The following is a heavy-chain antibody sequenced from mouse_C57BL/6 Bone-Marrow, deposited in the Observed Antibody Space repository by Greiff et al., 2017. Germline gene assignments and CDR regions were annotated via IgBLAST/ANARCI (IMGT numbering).Heavy chain of an antibody. V-gene: IGHV7-3*01. J-gene: IGHJ2*01. Sequence: EVMLVESGGGLVQPGGSLSLSCAASGFTFTDYYMSWVRQPPGKALEWLGFIRNKANGYTTEYSASVKGRFTISRDNSQSILYLQMNALRAEDSATYYCARLGYDYDEGFDYWGQGTTLTVSS. CDR3: ARLGYDYDEGFDY. D-gene: IGHD2-4*01. CDR2: IRNKANGYTT. CDR1: GFTFTDYY.